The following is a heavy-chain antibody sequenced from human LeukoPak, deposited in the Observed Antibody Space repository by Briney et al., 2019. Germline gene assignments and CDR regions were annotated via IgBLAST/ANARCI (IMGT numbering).Heavy chain of an antibody. J-gene: IGHJ4*02. CDR1: GGSISSSTYY. Sequence: SETLSLTCTVSGGSISSSTYYWGWIRQPPGKGLEGIGSLYNSASTHYNPSLKSRVTMAVDTSKNQFSLKLRSVTAADTAIYYCARNKTITAAGTYYWGQGTLVTVSS. V-gene: IGHV4-39*01. D-gene: IGHD6-13*01. CDR3: ARNKTITAAGTYY. CDR2: LYNSAST.